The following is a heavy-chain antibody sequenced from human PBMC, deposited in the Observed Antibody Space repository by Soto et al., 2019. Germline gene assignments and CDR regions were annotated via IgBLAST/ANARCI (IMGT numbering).Heavy chain of an antibody. D-gene: IGHD2-2*01. CDR1: GGTFGSYA. J-gene: IGHJ6*02. CDR2: IIPIPGTA. Sequence: QVQLVQSGAEVKKPGSSVKVSCKASGGTFGSYAISWVRQAPGQGLEWMGGIIPIPGTANYAQKFQGRGTIAADESTSTAYMELSSLRSEDTAVYYCARSQGSSTSLDIYYYYYYGVDVWGQGTTVTVSS. CDR3: ARSQGSSTSLDIYYYYYYGVDV. V-gene: IGHV1-69*01.